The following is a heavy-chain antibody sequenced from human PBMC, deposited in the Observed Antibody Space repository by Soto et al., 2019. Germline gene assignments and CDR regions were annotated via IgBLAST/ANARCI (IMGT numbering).Heavy chain of an antibody. CDR2: ISYDGSNK. CDR3: AKEKGIVVVVAATAAFDI. D-gene: IGHD2-15*01. Sequence: QVQLVESGGGVVQPGRSLRLSCAASGFTFSSYGMHWVRQAPGKGLEWVAVISYDGSNKYYADSVKGRFTISRDNSKNTLYLQMNSLRAEDTAVYYCAKEKGIVVVVAATAAFDIWGQGTMVTVSS. J-gene: IGHJ3*02. V-gene: IGHV3-30*18. CDR1: GFTFSSYG.